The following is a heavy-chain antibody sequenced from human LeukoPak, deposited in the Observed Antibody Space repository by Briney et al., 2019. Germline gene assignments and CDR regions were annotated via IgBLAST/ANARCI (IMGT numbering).Heavy chain of an antibody. D-gene: IGHD2-2*01. CDR2: IYYSGST. CDR3: ARHFGGDIVVVPAAPPGTDYFDY. V-gene: IGHV4-39*01. CDR1: GGSISSSSYY. Sequence: SETLSLTCTVSGGSISSSSYYWGWIRQPPGKGLGWIGSIYYSGSTYYNPSLKSRVTISVDTSKNQFSLKLSSVTAADTAVYYCARHFGGDIVVVPAAPPGTDYFDYWGQGTLVTVSS. J-gene: IGHJ4*02.